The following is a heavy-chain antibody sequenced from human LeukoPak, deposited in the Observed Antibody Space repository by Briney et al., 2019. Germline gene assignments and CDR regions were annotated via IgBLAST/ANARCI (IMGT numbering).Heavy chain of an antibody. CDR1: GYTFTGYY. Sequence: ASVKVSCKASGYTFTGYYMHWVRQAPGQGLEWMGWINPNSGGTNYAQKFQGRVTMTRDTSISTAYMELSRLRSDDTAVYYCARGHSGSPSNWFDPWGQGTLVTVSS. CDR3: ARGHSGSPSNWFDP. V-gene: IGHV1-2*02. CDR2: INPNSGGT. D-gene: IGHD3-10*01. J-gene: IGHJ5*02.